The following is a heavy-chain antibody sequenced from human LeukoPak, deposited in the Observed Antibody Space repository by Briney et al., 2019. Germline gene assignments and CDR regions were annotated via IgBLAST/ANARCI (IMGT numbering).Heavy chain of an antibody. CDR3: ARDGNYDSSGYYSY. J-gene: IGHJ4*02. CDR1: GFTFSSYS. V-gene: IGHV3-48*01. Sequence: PGGSLRLSCAASGFTFSSYSMNWVRQAPGKGREWVSYISSSSSTIYYADSVKGRFTISRDNSKNTLYLQMNSLRAEDTAVYYCARDGNYDSSGYYSYWGQGTLVTVSS. CDR2: ISSSSSTI. D-gene: IGHD3-22*01.